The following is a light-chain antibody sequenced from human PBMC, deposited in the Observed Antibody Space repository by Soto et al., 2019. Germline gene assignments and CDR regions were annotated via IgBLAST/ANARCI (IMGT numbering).Light chain of an antibody. CDR3: QQYGSSPWT. CDR1: QSLSSSQ. V-gene: IGKV3-20*01. J-gene: IGKJ1*01. Sequence: EIVLTQYQGTLSLSPGERATLSCRASQSLSSSQLAWYQQKAGQAPRLLIYGTSSRATGIPDRFSGSGSGTDFTLTINRLEPEDFAMYFCQQYGSSPWTFGQGTKVDIK. CDR2: GTS.